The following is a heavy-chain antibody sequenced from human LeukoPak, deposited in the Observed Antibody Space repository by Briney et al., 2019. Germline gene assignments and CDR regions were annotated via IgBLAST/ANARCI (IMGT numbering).Heavy chain of an antibody. CDR1: GFTVSSNY. Sequence: GGSLRLSCAASGFTVSSNYMSWVRQAPGKGLEWVSVIYSGGSTYYADSVKGRFTISRKNSKNTLYLQMNSLRAEDTAVYYCARSTGFRSGYPFDYWGQGTLVTVSS. CDR2: IYSGGST. V-gene: IGHV3-53*01. J-gene: IGHJ4*02. CDR3: ARSTGFRSGYPFDY. D-gene: IGHD3-3*01.